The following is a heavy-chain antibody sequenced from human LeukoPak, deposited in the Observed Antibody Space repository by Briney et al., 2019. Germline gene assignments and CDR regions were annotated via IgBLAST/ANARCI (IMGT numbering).Heavy chain of an antibody. D-gene: IGHD2-2*02. CDR3: ARQYQLLYRIALRFDY. J-gene: IGHJ4*02. Sequence: TSETLSLTCAIYGGSFSGYYWSWIRQPPGKGLEWIGEINHSGSTNYNPSLKSRVTISVDTSKNQFSLKLSSVTAADTAVYYCARQYQLLYRIALRFDYWGQGTLVTVSS. CDR1: GGSFSGYY. V-gene: IGHV4-34*01. CDR2: INHSGST.